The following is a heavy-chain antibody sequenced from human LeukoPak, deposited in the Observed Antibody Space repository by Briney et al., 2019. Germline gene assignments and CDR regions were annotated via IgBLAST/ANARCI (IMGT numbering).Heavy chain of an antibody. Sequence: GAPVKVSCKASVYTFSDYYVHWVRQAPGQGLEWMGWINPNSGGTKYAQRFQDRVTMTRDTSITTAYIELSSLRSDDTAVYYCARDKAEDSSYFYMDVWGKGTTVTVSS. V-gene: IGHV1-2*02. CDR3: ARDKAEDSSYFYMDV. CDR1: VYTFSDYY. J-gene: IGHJ6*03. CDR2: INPNSGGT. D-gene: IGHD6-13*01.